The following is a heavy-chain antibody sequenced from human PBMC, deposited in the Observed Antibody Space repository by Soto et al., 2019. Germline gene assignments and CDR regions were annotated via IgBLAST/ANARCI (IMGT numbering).Heavy chain of an antibody. CDR3: ARAQRLQDAFDI. CDR2: IGTAGDT. CDR1: GFTFSSYD. D-gene: IGHD2-21*01. Sequence: GESLKISCAASGFTFSSYDMHWVRQATGKGLEWVSAIGTAGDTYYPGSVKGRFTISRENAKNSLYLQMNSLRAGDTAVYYCARAQRLQDAFDIWGQGTMVTVSS. J-gene: IGHJ3*02. V-gene: IGHV3-13*01.